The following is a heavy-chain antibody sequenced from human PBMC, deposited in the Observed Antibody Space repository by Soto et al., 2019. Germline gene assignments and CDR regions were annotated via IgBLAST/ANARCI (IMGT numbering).Heavy chain of an antibody. CDR2: INHSGST. V-gene: IGHV4-34*01. CDR3: ARVRVTMIVVVITAGWFDP. D-gene: IGHD3-22*01. Sequence: SETLSLTCAVYGGSFSGYYWSWIRQPPGKGLGWIGEINHSGSTNYNPSLKSRVTISVDTSKNQFSLKLSSVTAADTAVYYCARVRVTMIVVVITAGWFDPWGQGTLVTVSS. CDR1: GGSFSGYY. J-gene: IGHJ5*02.